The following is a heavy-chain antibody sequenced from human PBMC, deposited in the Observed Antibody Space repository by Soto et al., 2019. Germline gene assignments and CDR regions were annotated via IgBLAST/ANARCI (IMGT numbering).Heavy chain of an antibody. J-gene: IGHJ6*02. CDR2: INHSGST. D-gene: IGHD3-3*01. V-gene: IGHV4-34*01. CDR3: ARVRRITIFGVVPLGMDV. Sequence: NPSETLSLTCAVYGGSFSGYYWSWIRQPPGKGLEWIGEINHSGSTNYNPSLKSRVTISVDTSKNQFSLKLSSVTAADTAVYYCARVRRITIFGVVPLGMDVWGQGTTVTVSS. CDR1: GGSFSGYY.